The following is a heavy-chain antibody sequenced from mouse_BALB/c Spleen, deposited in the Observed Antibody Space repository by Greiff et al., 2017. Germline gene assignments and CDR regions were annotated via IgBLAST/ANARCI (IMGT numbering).Heavy chain of an antibody. CDR2: ISTYYGNT. CDR3: ATSTATGAMDY. CDR1: GYTFTDYA. Sequence: VQLQQSGPELVRFGVSAKISCQGSGYTFTDYAMHWVKQSHAKSLEWIGVISTYYGNTNYNQKFKGKATMTVDKSSSTAYMELARLTSEESAIYYCATSTATGAMDYWGQGTSVTVSA. D-gene: IGHD1-2*01. J-gene: IGHJ4*01. V-gene: IGHV1-67*01.